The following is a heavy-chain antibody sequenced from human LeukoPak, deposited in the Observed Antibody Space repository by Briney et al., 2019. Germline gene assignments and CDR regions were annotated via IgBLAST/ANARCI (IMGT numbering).Heavy chain of an antibody. CDR2: IYYSGNT. V-gene: IGHV4-39*07. CDR1: GGSISTSAYY. D-gene: IGHD4-17*01. Sequence: PSETLSLTCIVSGGSISTSAYYWGWIRQPPGEGLQWIGSIYYSGNTYYNSSLKSRVTISVDRSKNQFSLKLSSVTAADTAVYYCARDDYGDNGVWFDPWGQGTLVTVSS. J-gene: IGHJ5*02. CDR3: ARDDYGDNGVWFDP.